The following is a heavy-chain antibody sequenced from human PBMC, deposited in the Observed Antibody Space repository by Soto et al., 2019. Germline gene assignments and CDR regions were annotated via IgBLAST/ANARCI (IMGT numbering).Heavy chain of an antibody. Sequence: LKISCKGSGYNFTSYWISWVRQMPGKGLEWMGRIDPSDSYTNYSPSFQGHVTISADKSISTAYLQWSSLKASDTAMYYCAGSVSSGYGMDVWGQGTTVTVSS. V-gene: IGHV5-10-1*01. CDR3: AGSVSSGYGMDV. D-gene: IGHD6-25*01. CDR1: GYNFTSYW. CDR2: IDPSDSYT. J-gene: IGHJ6*02.